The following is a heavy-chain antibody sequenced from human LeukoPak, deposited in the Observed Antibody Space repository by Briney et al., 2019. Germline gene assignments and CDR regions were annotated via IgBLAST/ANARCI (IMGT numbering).Heavy chain of an antibody. J-gene: IGHJ4*02. D-gene: IGHD3-3*01. V-gene: IGHV1-69*13. CDR3: ASREGDFGVVIN. CDR1: GGTFSSYA. Sequence: ASVKVSCKASGGTFSSYAISWVRQAPGQGLEWMGGIIPIFGTANYARKFQGRVTITADESTSTAYMELSSLRSEDTAVYYCASREGDFGVVINWGQGTLVTVSS. CDR2: IIPIFGTA.